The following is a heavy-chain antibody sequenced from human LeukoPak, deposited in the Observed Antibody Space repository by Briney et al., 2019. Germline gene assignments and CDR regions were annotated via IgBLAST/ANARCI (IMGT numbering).Heavy chain of an antibody. D-gene: IGHD3-3*01. CDR3: AGATYYDFWRINWFDP. CDR1: GYTFTDHY. CDR2: INLNTGDT. Sequence: ASVKVSCKASGYTFTDHYIHWVRQAPGQGPEWMGWINLNTGDTGCAQKFQDRVTLTRDTSITTAYMEVGSLTSDDTAVYYCAGATYYDFWRINWFDPWGQGTLVTVSS. V-gene: IGHV1-2*02. J-gene: IGHJ5*02.